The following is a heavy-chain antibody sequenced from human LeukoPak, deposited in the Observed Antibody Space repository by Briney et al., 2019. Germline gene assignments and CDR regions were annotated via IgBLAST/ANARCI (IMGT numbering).Heavy chain of an antibody. CDR3: ARANSATIPGADP. J-gene: IGHJ5*02. CDR2: INSDGSST. Sequence: GGSLRLSCAASGFTFSSYWMHWVRQAPGKGLVCVSRINSDGSSTTYADSVKGRFTISRDNSKNTLYLQMNSLRVEDTAVYYCARANSATIPGADPWGQGTLVTVSS. CDR1: GFTFSSYW. D-gene: IGHD7-27*01. V-gene: IGHV3-74*01.